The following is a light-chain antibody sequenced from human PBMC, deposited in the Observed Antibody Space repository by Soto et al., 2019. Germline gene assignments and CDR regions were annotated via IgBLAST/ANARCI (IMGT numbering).Light chain of an antibody. Sequence: EIVMTQSPANLSLSPGESATLSCRASQSLSINLAWYQQKPGQAPRLLIYDAYNRATGITARFSGSGSGTDFTITISSLEPEDFAVYYCQQRSNWPPTFGQGTRLDIK. CDR3: QQRSNWPPT. V-gene: IGKV3-11*01. CDR2: DAY. J-gene: IGKJ5*01. CDR1: QSLSIN.